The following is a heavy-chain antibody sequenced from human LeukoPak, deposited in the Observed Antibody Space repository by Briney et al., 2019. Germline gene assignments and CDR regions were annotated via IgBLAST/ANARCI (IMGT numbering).Heavy chain of an antibody. CDR2: IIPILGIA. CDR3: ARVMGVVGATSDY. Sequence: SVKVSCKASGYTFTGYYMHWVRQAPGQGLEWMGRIIPILGIANYAQKFQGRVTITADKSTSTAYMELSSLRSEDTAVYYCARVMGVVGATSDYWGQGTLVTVSS. J-gene: IGHJ4*02. CDR1: GYTFTGYY. V-gene: IGHV1-69*04. D-gene: IGHD1-26*01.